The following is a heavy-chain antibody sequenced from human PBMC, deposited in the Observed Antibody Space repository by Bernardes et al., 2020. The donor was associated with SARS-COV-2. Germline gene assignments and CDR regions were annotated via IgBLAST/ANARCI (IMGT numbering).Heavy chain of an antibody. CDR2: ISYDGTTK. D-gene: IGHD6-6*01. V-gene: IGHV3-30-3*01. Sequence: GSLRLSCAASGFTFSNYAMPWVRQAPGKGLEWVALISYDGTTKYNADSVKGRFTISRDNSKNTLFLQMNSLTTEDTAVYYCAREWEEYTSSLFDFWGQGTLVTVSS. J-gene: IGHJ4*02. CDR3: AREWEEYTSSLFDF. CDR1: GFTFSNYA.